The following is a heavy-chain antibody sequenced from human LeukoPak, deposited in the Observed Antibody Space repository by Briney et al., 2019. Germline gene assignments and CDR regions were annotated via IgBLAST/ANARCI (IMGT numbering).Heavy chain of an antibody. J-gene: IGHJ3*02. CDR3: ARGRKVVGVVVPAVDAFDI. CDR2: INHSGGT. CDR1: GGSFSGYY. Sequence: SETLSLTCAVYGGSFSGYYWSWIRQPPGKGLEWIGEINHSGGTNYNPSLKSRVTISVDTSKNQFSLKLSSVTAADTAVYYCARGRKVVGVVVPAVDAFDIWGQGTMVTVSS. D-gene: IGHD2-2*01. V-gene: IGHV4-34*01.